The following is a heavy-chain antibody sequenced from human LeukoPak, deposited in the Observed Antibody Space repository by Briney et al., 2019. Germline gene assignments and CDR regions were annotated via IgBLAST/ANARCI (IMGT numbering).Heavy chain of an antibody. V-gene: IGHV4-39*01. CDR2: IYYSGST. CDR3: ARHARMYDYVWGSYRSKYFDY. J-gene: IGHJ4*02. D-gene: IGHD3-16*02. CDR1: GGSISSSSYY. Sequence: SETLSLTCTVSGGSISSSSYYWGWIRQPPGKGLEWIGSIYYSGSTYYNPSLKSRVTISVDTSKNQFSLKLSSVTAADAAVYYCARHARMYDYVWGSYRSKYFDYWGQGTLVTVSS.